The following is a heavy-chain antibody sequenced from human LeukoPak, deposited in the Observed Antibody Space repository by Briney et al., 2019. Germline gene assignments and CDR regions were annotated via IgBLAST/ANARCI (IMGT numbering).Heavy chain of an antibody. Sequence: PGGSLRLSCAASGFTFSSYAMSWVRQAPGKGLEWVSAISGSGGSTYYADSVKGRFTISRDNSKNTLYLQMNSLRAEDTAVYYCARKGRYCSSTSCYERLYYYYYMDVWGKGTTVTISS. CDR2: ISGSGGST. CDR1: GFTFSSYA. J-gene: IGHJ6*03. D-gene: IGHD2-2*01. V-gene: IGHV3-23*01. CDR3: ARKGRYCSSTSCYERLYYYYYMDV.